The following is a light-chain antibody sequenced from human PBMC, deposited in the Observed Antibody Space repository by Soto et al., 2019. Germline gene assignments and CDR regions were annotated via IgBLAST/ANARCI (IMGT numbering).Light chain of an antibody. CDR1: QSVSNNY. J-gene: IGKJ1*01. CDR3: QQRSNWPT. V-gene: IGKV3D-20*02. CDR2: GAS. Sequence: EIVLTQSPGTLSLSPGERATLSCRASQSVSNNYVAWYQQKSGQAPRLLIYGASKRASGIPDRFSGSGSGAVFTLTVSSLEPEDFAVYYCQQRSNWPTFGQGTKVEIK.